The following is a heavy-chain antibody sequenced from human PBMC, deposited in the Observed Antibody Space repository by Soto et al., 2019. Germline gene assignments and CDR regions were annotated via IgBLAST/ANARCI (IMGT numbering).Heavy chain of an antibody. CDR1: GFTFSTYG. Sequence: QVQLVESGGGVVQPGRSLRLSCAASGFTFSTYGMYWVRQAPGKGLEWVAVISDDGNSKYYADSVKGRFTISRDNYKNTVYLQMNSLRLEDTAVYYCAKDQTHAFDIWGQGTMVTVSS. CDR2: ISDDGNSK. V-gene: IGHV3-30*18. J-gene: IGHJ3*02. CDR3: AKDQTHAFDI.